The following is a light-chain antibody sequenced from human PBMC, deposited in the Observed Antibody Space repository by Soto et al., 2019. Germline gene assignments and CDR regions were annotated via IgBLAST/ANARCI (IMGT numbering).Light chain of an antibody. CDR1: QGVRSD. Sequence: EIAMTQSPDTLSVSPGDRATLSCRASQGVRSDLAWYQQKAGQSPRLLIYGASTRAAETPARFSGSGSETDFTLTISRLEPEDFAVYYCQQYGSSWTFGQGTKVDIK. CDR3: QQYGSSWT. CDR2: GAS. J-gene: IGKJ1*01. V-gene: IGKV3-20*01.